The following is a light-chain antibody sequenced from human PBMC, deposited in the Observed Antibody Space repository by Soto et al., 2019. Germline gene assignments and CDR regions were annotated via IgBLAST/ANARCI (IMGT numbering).Light chain of an antibody. CDR3: QHYNSYSVA. V-gene: IGKV1-5*03. J-gene: IGKJ1*01. CDR1: QTISSW. CDR2: KAS. Sequence: IRMTQSPSSFSASTGDRVTITCRASQTISSWLAWYQQKPGKAPKLLIYKASTLKSGVPSRFRGSGSGTEFTLTVSSLQPDDFETYYCQHYNSYSVAFGQGTKVDIK.